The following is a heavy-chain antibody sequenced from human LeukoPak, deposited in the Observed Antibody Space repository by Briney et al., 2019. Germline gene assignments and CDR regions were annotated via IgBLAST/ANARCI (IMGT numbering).Heavy chain of an antibody. V-gene: IGHV1-69*05. CDR2: IIPIFGTA. Sequence: SVKVSCKASGGTFSSYAISWVRQAPGQGLEWMGRIIPIFGTANYAQKFQGRVTITTDESTSTAYMELSSLRPEDTAVYYCARTNINWNDVWGQGTLVTVSS. D-gene: IGHD2-8*01. CDR1: GGTFSSYA. CDR3: ARTNINWNDV. J-gene: IGHJ5*02.